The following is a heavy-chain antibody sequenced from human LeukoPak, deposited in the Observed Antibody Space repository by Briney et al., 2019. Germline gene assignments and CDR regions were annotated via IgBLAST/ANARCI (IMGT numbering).Heavy chain of an antibody. Sequence: SETLSLTCTVSGGSISTYYWTWIRQPPGKGLEWIGYIYYSGSTNYNPSLKSRVTISVDTSKNQCSLRLSSVTAADTAVYYCARQWGYSYGHFDNWGQGTLVTVSS. CDR1: GGSISTYY. V-gene: IGHV4-59*08. CDR3: ARQWGYSYGHFDN. J-gene: IGHJ4*02. CDR2: IYYSGST. D-gene: IGHD5-18*01.